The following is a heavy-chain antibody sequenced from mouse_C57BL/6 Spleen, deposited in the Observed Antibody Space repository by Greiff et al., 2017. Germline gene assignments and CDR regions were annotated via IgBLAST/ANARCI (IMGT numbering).Heavy chain of an antibody. CDR1: GYTFTSYW. D-gene: IGHD1-1*01. V-gene: IGHV1-69*01. CDR2: IDPSDSYT. J-gene: IGHJ2*01. Sequence: VQLQQPGAELVMPGASVKLSCKASGYTFTSYWMHWVKQRPGQGLEWIGEIDPSDSYTNYNQKFKGKSTLTVDKSSSTAYMQLSSLTSEDSAVYYCARWITTVVARYFDYWGQGTTLTVSS. CDR3: ARWITTVVARYFDY.